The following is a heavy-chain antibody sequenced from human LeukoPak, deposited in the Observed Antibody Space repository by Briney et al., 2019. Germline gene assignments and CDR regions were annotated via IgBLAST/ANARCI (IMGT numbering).Heavy chain of an antibody. J-gene: IGHJ6*02. CDR1: GGSISSGSYY. CDR2: IYTSGST. V-gene: IGHV4-61*02. Sequence: SQTLSLTCTVSGGSISSGSYYWSWIRQPAGKGLEWIGRIYTSGSTNYNPSLKSRVTISVDTSKTQFSLKLSSVTAADTAVYYCGRDGSSSWTDYGMDVWGQGTTVTVSS. CDR3: GRDGSSSWTDYGMDV. D-gene: IGHD6-13*01.